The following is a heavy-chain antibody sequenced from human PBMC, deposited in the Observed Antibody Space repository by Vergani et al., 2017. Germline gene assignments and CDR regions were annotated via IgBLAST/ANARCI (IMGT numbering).Heavy chain of an antibody. Sequence: EVQLVESGGGLVQPGGSLRLSCAASGFTFSVYRMNWVRQAPGKGLEWVSDISISSDTKRYADSVKGRFTISRDNAKNSLYLQMNSLRAEDTAVYYGARGIGDGGLDVGGQGTTVTIS. J-gene: IGHJ6*02. D-gene: IGHD1-26*01. CDR2: ISISSDTK. CDR1: GFTFSVYR. V-gene: IGHV3-48*01. CDR3: ARGIGDGGLDV.